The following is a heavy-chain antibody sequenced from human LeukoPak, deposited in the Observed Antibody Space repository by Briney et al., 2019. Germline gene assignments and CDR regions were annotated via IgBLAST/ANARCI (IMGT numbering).Heavy chain of an antibody. CDR2: ISGSGGST. J-gene: IGHJ4*02. D-gene: IGHD2-15*01. CDR3: AKDPSGGSCQPACFYFDY. Sequence: GGSLRLSCAASGFTFSNYAMSWVRQAPGKGLEWVTAISGSGGSTYYADSVKGRFTISRANSKNTLYLQMNSLRAEDTAVYYCAKDPSGGSCQPACFYFDYWGQGTLVTVSS. V-gene: IGHV3-23*01. CDR1: GFTFSNYA.